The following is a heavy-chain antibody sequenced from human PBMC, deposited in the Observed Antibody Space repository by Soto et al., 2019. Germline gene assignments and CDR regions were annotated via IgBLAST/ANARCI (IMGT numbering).Heavy chain of an antibody. CDR2: IRSKAYGGTT. CDR3: TSSGYSYGPLDY. V-gene: IGHV3-49*04. Sequence: GSLRLSCTASGFTFGAYAVSWVRQAPGKGLEWVGFIRSKAYGGTTEYAASVKRRFTTSRDDSKSIAYLQMNSLKTEDTAVYYCTSSGYSYGPLDYWGQGTLVTVSS. D-gene: IGHD5-18*01. J-gene: IGHJ4*02. CDR1: GFTFGAYA.